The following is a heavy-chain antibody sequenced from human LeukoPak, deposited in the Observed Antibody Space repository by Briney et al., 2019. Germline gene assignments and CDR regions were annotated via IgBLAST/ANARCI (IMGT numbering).Heavy chain of an antibody. D-gene: IGHD3/OR15-3a*01. V-gene: IGHV1-2*02. CDR2: INPSSGDT. CDR1: GYSFTAYH. J-gene: IGHJ4*02. CDR3: ARIGTMIFGDY. Sequence: ASVKVSCKPAGYSFTAYHLHWVRQAPGKGLEWMGWINPSSGDTRYAQTFQGRVTMTRDTSISTAYMEIDSLTSDDMAVYFCARIGTMIFGDYWGQGTLVIVSS.